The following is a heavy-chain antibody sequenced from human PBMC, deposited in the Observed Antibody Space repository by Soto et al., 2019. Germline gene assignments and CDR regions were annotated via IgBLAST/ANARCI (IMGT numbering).Heavy chain of an antibody. CDR2: IKSKTDGGTT. V-gene: IGHV3-15*07. Sequence: GGSLRLSCAASGFTFSNAWMNWVRQAPGKGLEWVGRIKSKTDGGTTDYAAPVKGRFTISRDDSKNTLYLQMNSLKTEDTAVYYCTTDFLARYQLLRPFYYYYGMDVWGQGTTVTVSS. CDR3: TTDFLARYQLLRPFYYYYGMDV. J-gene: IGHJ6*02. CDR1: GFTFSNAW. D-gene: IGHD2-2*01.